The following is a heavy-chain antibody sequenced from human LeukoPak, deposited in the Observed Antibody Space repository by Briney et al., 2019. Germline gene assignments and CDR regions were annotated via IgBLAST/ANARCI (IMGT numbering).Heavy chain of an antibody. J-gene: IGHJ4*02. V-gene: IGHV3-7*04. Sequence: GGSLRLSCVASEFTFSNYWMSWVRPAPGKGLEWVANIKQDVSGEYYAHSVKGRFTISRDNAKTSLFLQMNCLRVEDTALYFCARGRYTSGWYPDYFGYWGPGTLVTVSP. D-gene: IGHD6-19*01. CDR1: EFTFSNYW. CDR2: IKQDVSGE. CDR3: ARGRYTSGWYPDYFGY.